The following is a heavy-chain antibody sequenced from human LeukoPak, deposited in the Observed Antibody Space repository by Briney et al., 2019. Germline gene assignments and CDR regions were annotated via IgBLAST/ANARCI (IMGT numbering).Heavy chain of an antibody. Sequence: WASVKVSCKASGGTFSSYAISWMRQAPGQELEWMGGIIPIFGTANYAQKFQGRVTITADESTSTAYMELSSLRSEDTAVYYCARGGSEELLWFGESSQYNWFDPWGQGTLVTVSS. CDR1: GGTFSSYA. CDR2: IIPIFGTA. D-gene: IGHD3-10*01. J-gene: IGHJ5*02. CDR3: ARGGSEELLWFGESSQYNWFDP. V-gene: IGHV1-69*13.